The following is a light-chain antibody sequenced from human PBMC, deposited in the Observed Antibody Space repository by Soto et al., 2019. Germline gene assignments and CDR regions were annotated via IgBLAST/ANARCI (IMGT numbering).Light chain of an antibody. CDR1: QNIVSNY. V-gene: IGKV3-20*01. J-gene: IGKJ1*01. CDR3: QQYGASLWT. CDR2: GAS. Sequence: IVLTQSPGTLSLSPGDTATLSCRASQNIVSNYLAWYHQRPGQAPRPLMFGASRRATGIPDRFSGSGSGTDFTLRIDRLEPEDSGVYYCQQYGASLWTFGQGTKVEIK.